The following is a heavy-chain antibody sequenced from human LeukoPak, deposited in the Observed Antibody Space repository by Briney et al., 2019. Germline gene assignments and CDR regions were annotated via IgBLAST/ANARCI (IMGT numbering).Heavy chain of an antibody. J-gene: IGHJ2*01. CDR3: ARMRSYWYFDL. CDR2: SYYTGNT. Sequence: PSETLSLTCTVSSGSISSGGYYWSWIRQHPEKGLEWIGTSYYTGNTYYNPSLKSRVTISLDTSRNQFSLRLIFVIVADTALYYCARMRSYWYFDLWGRGTLVAVSS. V-gene: IGHV4-31*03. CDR1: SGSISSGGYY.